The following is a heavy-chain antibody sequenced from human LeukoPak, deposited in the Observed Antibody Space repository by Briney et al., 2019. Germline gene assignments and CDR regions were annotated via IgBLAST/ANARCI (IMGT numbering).Heavy chain of an antibody. D-gene: IGHD1-26*01. CDR1: GFTFSSYC. J-gene: IGHJ4*02. V-gene: IGHV3-23*01. CDR2: ISGSGDTT. CDR3: AKDGRVGAPVSHPPGY. Sequence: GGSLRLSCAASGFTFSSYCMSWVRQAPGKGLEWVSAISGSGDTTYYADSVKGRFNISRDNSKNTLYLQMNSQRAEDTAVYYCAKDGRVGAPVSHPPGYWGQGTLVTVSS.